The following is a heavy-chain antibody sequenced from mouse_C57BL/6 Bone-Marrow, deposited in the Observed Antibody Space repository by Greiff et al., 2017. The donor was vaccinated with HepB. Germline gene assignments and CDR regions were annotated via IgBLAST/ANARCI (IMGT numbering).Heavy chain of an antibody. CDR2: ISYDGSN. CDR1: GYSITSGYY. V-gene: IGHV3-6*01. D-gene: IGHD3-2*02. Sequence: EVQLQESGPGLVKPSQSLSLTCSVTGYSITSGYYWNWIRQFPGNKLEWMGYISYDGSNNYNPSLKNRISITRDTSKNQFFLKLNSVTTEDTATYYCARDQGSGGDYWGQGTTLTVSS. J-gene: IGHJ2*01. CDR3: ARDQGSGGDY.